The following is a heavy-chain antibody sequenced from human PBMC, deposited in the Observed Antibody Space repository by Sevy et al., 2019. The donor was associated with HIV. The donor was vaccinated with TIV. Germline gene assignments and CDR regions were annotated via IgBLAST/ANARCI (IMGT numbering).Heavy chain of an antibody. D-gene: IGHD7-27*01. CDR2: IKQDGSDK. CDR1: GFTFNNYW. Sequence: GRSLILSCAASGFTFNNYWMTWVRQAPGKGLEWVANIKQDGSDKDYMESVKGRFNISRDNTKNSLYLQLNSLRAEDTAVYYCARSWDYWGQMGYWGQGTLVTVSS. J-gene: IGHJ4*02. CDR3: ARSWDYWGQMGY. V-gene: IGHV3-7*03.